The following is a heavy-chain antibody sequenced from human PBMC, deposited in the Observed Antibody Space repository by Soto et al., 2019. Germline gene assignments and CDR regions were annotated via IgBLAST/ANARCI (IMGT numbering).Heavy chain of an antibody. J-gene: IGHJ4*02. V-gene: IGHV1-18*01. D-gene: IGHD3-3*01. CDR3: ARSENATYYDFWSGPTVFDY. CDR1: GYTFTSYG. Sequence: ASVKVSCKASGYTFTSYGISCVRQAPGQGLEWMGWISAYNGNTNYAQKLQGRVTMTTDTSTSTAYMELRSLRSDDTAVYYCARSENATYYDFWSGPTVFDYWGQGTLVTVSS. CDR2: ISAYNGNT.